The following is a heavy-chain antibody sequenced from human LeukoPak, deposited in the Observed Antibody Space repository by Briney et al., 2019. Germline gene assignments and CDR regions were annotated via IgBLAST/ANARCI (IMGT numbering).Heavy chain of an antibody. CDR2: IYPGDSDT. D-gene: IGHD3-22*01. CDR1: YW. Sequence: YWIGWVRPLPXKGLEWMGIIYPGDSDTRYSPSFQGQVTISADKSISTAYLQWSSLSDTAIYYCARSTFDTSGSYTFYDYWGQGTLVTVSS. CDR3: ARSTFDTSGSYTFYDY. J-gene: IGHJ4*02. V-gene: IGHV5-51*01.